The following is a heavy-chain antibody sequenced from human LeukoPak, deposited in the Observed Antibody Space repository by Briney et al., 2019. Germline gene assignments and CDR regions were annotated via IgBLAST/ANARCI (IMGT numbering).Heavy chain of an antibody. CDR3: ARELVGASAFDI. CDR2: IIPIFGTA. J-gene: IGHJ3*02. V-gene: IGHV1-69*13. Sequence: SVKVSCKASGGTFSSYAISWVRQAPGQGLEWMGGIIPIFGTANYAQRFQGRVTITADESTSTAYMELSSLRSEDTAVYYCARELVGASAFDIWGQGTMVTVSS. CDR1: GGTFSSYA. D-gene: IGHD1-26*01.